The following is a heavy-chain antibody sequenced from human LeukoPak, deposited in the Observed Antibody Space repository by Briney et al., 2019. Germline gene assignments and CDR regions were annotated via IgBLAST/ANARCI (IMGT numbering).Heavy chain of an antibody. Sequence: ASVKVSCKASGDIFTSYGISWVRQAPGQGLEWMGWISAYNGDTNYAQKLQGRVTMTTDTSTSTAYMELRSLRSDDTAVYYCARVFRGAAPDYWGQGTLVTVSS. CDR3: ARVFRGAAPDY. CDR2: ISAYNGDT. CDR1: GDIFTSYG. J-gene: IGHJ4*02. D-gene: IGHD1-26*01. V-gene: IGHV1-18*01.